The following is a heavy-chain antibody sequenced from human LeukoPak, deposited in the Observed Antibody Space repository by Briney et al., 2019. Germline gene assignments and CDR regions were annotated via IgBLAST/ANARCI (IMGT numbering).Heavy chain of an antibody. CDR2: INPNSGGT. V-gene: IGHV1-2*02. CDR1: GYTFTGYY. CDR3: ARDLVGHYDILTGYPYYFDY. D-gene: IGHD3-9*01. Sequence: AASVKVSCKASGYTFTGYYMHWVRQAPGQGLEWMGWINPNSGGTNYAQKFQGRVTMTRDTSISTAYMELSRLRSDDTAVYYCARDLVGHYDILTGYPYYFDYWGQGTLVTVSS. J-gene: IGHJ4*02.